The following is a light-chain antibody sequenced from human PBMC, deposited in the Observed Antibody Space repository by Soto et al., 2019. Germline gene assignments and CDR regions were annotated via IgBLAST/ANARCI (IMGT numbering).Light chain of an antibody. J-gene: IGKJ1*01. CDR2: DAS. CDR1: QSISSW. CDR3: QQYNRT. Sequence: DIPMTQSPSTLSASVGDRVTITCRASQSISSWLAWYQQKPGKAPKLLIYDASSLESGVTSRFSGSGSGTEFTLTISSLQPDDFATYYCQQYNRTFGQGTKVEIK. V-gene: IGKV1-5*01.